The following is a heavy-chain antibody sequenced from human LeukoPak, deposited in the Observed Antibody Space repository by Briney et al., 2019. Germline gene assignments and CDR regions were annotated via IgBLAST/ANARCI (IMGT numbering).Heavy chain of an antibody. CDR1: GFTFSSYG. J-gene: IGHJ4*02. Sequence: GGSLRLSCAASGFTFSSYGMNWVRQAPGKGLEWVSYISSSSSTIYYADSVKGRFTISRDNAKNSLYLQMNSLRAEDTAVYYCAREGETDSFDYWGQGTLVTVSS. CDR3: AREGETDSFDY. V-gene: IGHV3-48*01. D-gene: IGHD1-26*01. CDR2: ISSSSSTI.